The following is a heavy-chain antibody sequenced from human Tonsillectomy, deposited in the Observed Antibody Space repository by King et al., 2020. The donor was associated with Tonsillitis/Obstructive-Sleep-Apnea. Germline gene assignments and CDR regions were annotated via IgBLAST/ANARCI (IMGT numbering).Heavy chain of an antibody. CDR1: GFTFSNYW. D-gene: IGHD2-2*01. Sequence: VQLVESGGGLVQPGGSLRLSCAASGFTFSNYWMRWVRQAPGKGLDGVANIKQEGRVNNYVDSAEGRFTISRDNAKNPLHLQMNSLRAEDTAVYYCARDDGYCNTTRCYDAFDIWGQGTKVTVST. J-gene: IGHJ3*02. CDR2: IKQEGRVN. V-gene: IGHV3-7*04. CDR3: ARDDGYCNTTRCYDAFDI.